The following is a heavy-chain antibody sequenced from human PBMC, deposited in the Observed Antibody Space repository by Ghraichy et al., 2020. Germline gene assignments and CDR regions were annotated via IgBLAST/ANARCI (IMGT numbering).Heavy chain of an antibody. CDR2: IHYRGST. CDR3: ARALNPLYYSGLGSPLMDV. Sequence: LSLTCTVSRGSVSSSSYYWSWIRQPPGKGLEWIGYIHYRGSTNYNPSLKSRVTISLDTSRNQVSLKLTSVTAADTAVYYCARALNPLYYSGLGSPLMDVWGQGTTVTVSS. V-gene: IGHV4-61*01. D-gene: IGHD3-10*01. J-gene: IGHJ6*02. CDR1: RGSVSSSSYY.